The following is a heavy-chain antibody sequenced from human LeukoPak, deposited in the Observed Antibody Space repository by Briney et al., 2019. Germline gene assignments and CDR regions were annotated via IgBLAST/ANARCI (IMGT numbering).Heavy chain of an antibody. J-gene: IGHJ4*02. CDR3: ATPGQWLVRGYFDY. CDR2: ISGSGGST. D-gene: IGHD6-19*01. V-gene: IGHV3-23*01. Sequence: GGSLRLSCAASGFTFSSYGMSWVRQAPGKGLEWVSAISGSGGSTYYADSVKGRFTISRDSSKNTLYLQMNSLRAEDTAVYYCATPGQWLVRGYFDYWGQGTLVTVSS. CDR1: GFTFSSYG.